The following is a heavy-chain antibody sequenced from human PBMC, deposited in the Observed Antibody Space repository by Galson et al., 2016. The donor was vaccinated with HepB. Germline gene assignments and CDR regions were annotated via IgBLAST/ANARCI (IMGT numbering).Heavy chain of an antibody. V-gene: IGHV3-30*18. CDR3: AKRHEYCPPVGCSVDY. D-gene: IGHD2/OR15-2a*01. Sequence: SLRLSCAASGFTFSGYGMHWVRQAPGKGLAWVAADSMDGRRKFYADSVKGRFTLSRDNSNNMLFLQMSSLRADDTAVYFCAKRHEYCPPVGCSVDYWGQGTLVSVSS. J-gene: IGHJ4*02. CDR2: DSMDGRRK. CDR1: GFTFSGYG.